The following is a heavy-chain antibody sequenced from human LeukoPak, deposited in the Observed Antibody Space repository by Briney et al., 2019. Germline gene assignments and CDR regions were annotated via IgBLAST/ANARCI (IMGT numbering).Heavy chain of an antibody. J-gene: IGHJ2*01. V-gene: IGHV3-23*01. D-gene: IGHD2/OR15-2a*01. CDR3: AKGLALSYWYFDL. Sequence: GGSLRLSCAASGFTFSTYAMTWVRQAPGKGLEWVSAISGSGDSTYYADSVKGRFTVSRDNSKSTLYLQMNSLRAEDTAVYYCAKGLALSYWYFDLWGRGTLVTVSS. CDR1: GFTFSTYA. CDR2: ISGSGDST.